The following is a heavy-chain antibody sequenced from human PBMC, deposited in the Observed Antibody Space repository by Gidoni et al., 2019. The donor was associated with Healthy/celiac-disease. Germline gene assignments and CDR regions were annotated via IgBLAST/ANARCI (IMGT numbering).Heavy chain of an antibody. D-gene: IGHD3-3*01. CDR1: GYTFTGYY. J-gene: IGHJ6*02. Sequence: QVQLVQSGAEVKKPGASVKVSCTASGYTFTGYYMHWVRQAPGQGLEWMGWINPNSGGTNYAQKFQGRVTMTRDTSISTAYMELSRLRSDDTAVYYCASGDFWSGPYYYYGMDVWGQGTTVTVSS. CDR2: INPNSGGT. CDR3: ASGDFWSGPYYYYGMDV. V-gene: IGHV1-2*02.